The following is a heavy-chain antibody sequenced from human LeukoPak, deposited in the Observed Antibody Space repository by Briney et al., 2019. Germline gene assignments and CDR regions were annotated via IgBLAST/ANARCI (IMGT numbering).Heavy chain of an antibody. J-gene: IGHJ4*02. CDR3: AKESGKFDY. V-gene: IGHV3-43*02. CDR2: ISADGGST. CDR1: GLNFDDSA. Sequence: GGSLRLSCVASGLNFDDSAMHWVRQAPGKGLEWVSLISADGGSTFSADSVKGRFSISRENSKNSLYLQMNSMRSENTAMYYCAKESGKFDYWGQGTLVAVSS.